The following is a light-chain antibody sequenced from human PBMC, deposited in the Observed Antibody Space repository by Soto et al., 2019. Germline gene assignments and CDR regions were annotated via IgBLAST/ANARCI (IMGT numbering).Light chain of an antibody. CDR1: QSISSW. J-gene: IGKJ1*01. CDR3: QQYNSYSRT. CDR2: DAS. Sequence: DIQMTQSPSTLSASVGDRVTITCRASQSISSWLAWYQQKPGKAPKLLIYDASSLESGVPSRFSGSGSGTEFTLTISSLQPDDVATYYCQQYNSYSRTFGQGPKVDIK. V-gene: IGKV1-5*01.